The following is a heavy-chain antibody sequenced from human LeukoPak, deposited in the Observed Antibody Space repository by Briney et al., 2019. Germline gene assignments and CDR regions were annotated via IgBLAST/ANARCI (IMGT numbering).Heavy chain of an antibody. D-gene: IGHD3-3*01. V-gene: IGHV4-59*08. Sequence: SETLSLTCTVSGGSISSYYWSWIRQPPGKGLEWIGYIYHSGSTNYNPSLKSRVTISVDTSKNQFSLKLSSVTAADTAVYYCASLQNVDDFWSGYYPIAHAFDIWGQGTMVTVSS. CDR1: GGSISSYY. CDR2: IYHSGST. CDR3: ASLQNVDDFWSGYYPIAHAFDI. J-gene: IGHJ3*02.